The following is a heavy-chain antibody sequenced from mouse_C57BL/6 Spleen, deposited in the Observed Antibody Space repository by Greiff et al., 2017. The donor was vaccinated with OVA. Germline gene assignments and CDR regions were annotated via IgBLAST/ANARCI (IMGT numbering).Heavy chain of an antibody. D-gene: IGHD2-1*01. J-gene: IGHJ3*01. CDR3: ALYYGNYEGFAY. CDR1: GYTFTDYY. CDR2: INPNNGGT. V-gene: IGHV1-26*01. Sequence: VQLQQSGPELVKPGASVKISCKASGYTFTDYYMNWVKQSHGKSLEWIGDINPNNGGTSYNQKFKGKATLTVDKSSSTAYMELRSLTSEDSAVYYCALYYGNYEGFAYWGQGTLVTVSA.